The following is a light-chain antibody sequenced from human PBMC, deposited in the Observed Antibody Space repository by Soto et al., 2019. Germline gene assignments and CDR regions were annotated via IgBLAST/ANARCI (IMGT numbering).Light chain of an antibody. V-gene: IGLV2-14*03. CDR1: SSDVGAYNF. CDR3: SSYTTSNTLV. CDR2: DVT. Sequence: QSVLTQSASVSGSPGQSITISCTGTSSDVGAYNFVSWYQQHPGKAPKLMIYDVTNRPSGVSSRFSGSKSGNTASLAISGLQAEDEADYYCSSYTTSNTLVFGGGTKLTVL. J-gene: IGLJ2*01.